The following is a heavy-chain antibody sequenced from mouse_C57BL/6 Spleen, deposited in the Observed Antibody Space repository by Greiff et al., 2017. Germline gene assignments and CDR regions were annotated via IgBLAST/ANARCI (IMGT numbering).Heavy chain of an antibody. CDR2: IDPSDSYT. CDR3: ARGAYYSNYNYFDY. J-gene: IGHJ2*01. Sequence: QVQLQQSGAELVRPGTSVKLSCKASGYTFTSYWMHWVKQSPGQGLEWIGVIDPSDSYTNYNQKFKGKATLTVDTSSSTAYMQLSSLTSEDSAVYYCARGAYYSNYNYFDYWGQGTTLTVSS. V-gene: IGHV1-59*01. CDR1: GYTFTSYW. D-gene: IGHD2-5*01.